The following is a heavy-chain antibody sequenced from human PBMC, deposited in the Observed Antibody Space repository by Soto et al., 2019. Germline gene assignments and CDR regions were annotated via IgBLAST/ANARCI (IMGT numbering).Heavy chain of an antibody. J-gene: IGHJ6*02. CDR2: IYPGDSDT. CDR3: ANYNRPYYYYYGMDV. CDR1: GYSFTSYW. D-gene: IGHD1-1*01. V-gene: IGHV5-51*01. Sequence: GESLKISCKGSGYSFTSYWIGWVRQMPGKGLEWMGIIYPGDSDTRYSPSFQGQVTISADKSISTAYLQWSSLKASDTAMYYCANYNRPYYYYYGMDVWGQGTTVTVSS.